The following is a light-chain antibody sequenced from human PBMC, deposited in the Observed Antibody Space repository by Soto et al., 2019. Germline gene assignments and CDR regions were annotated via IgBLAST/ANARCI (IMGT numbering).Light chain of an antibody. CDR2: LGS. CDR1: QSLLHSNGYNY. J-gene: IGKJ1*01. CDR3: MQALRTPPA. V-gene: IGKV2-28*01. Sequence: DIVMTQSPLSLPVTPGEPASISCRSSQSLLHSNGYNYLDWYLQKPGQSPQLLIYLGSNRASGVHERFSGSGSGTDFKLKISRVEAEDVGVYYCMQALRTPPAFGQGTQEEIK.